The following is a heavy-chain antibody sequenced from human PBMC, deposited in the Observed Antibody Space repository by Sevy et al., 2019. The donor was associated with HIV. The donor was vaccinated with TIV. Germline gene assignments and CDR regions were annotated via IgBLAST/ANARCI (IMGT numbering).Heavy chain of an antibody. CDR3: ATRRGHLSFDY. CDR2: INHSGST. V-gene: IGHV4-34*01. CDR1: TGSFSGYY. J-gene: IGHJ4*02. Sequence: SETLSLTCVVYTGSFSGYYWSWIRQPPGKGLEWIGEINHSGSTNYNPSLKSRVTISADTFKNQFSLKLSSVTAADTAVYYCATRRGHLSFDYWGQGTLLTVSS.